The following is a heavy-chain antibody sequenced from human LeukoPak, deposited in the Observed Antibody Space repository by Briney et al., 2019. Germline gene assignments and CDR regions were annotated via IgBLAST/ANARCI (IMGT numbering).Heavy chain of an antibody. CDR2: IKHDGSEK. Sequence: GGSLRLSCAASGFTFSSYWIMWVRQAPGQGLEWVANIKHDGSEKHYVDSVKGRFTISRDNAENSLYLQMNSLRAEDTHAHYTARSWYCSSTSCYRTGDDFDIWGRGTMVTVSS. D-gene: IGHD2-2*02. CDR1: GFTFSSYW. V-gene: IGHV3-7*01. J-gene: IGHJ3*02. CDR3: ARSWYCSSTSCYRTGDDFDI.